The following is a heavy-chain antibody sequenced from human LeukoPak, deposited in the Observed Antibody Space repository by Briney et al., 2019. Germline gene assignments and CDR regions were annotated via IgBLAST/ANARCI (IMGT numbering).Heavy chain of an antibody. Sequence: PSETLSLTCAVYGGSFSGYYWSWIRQHPGKGLEWIGYIYYSGSTYYNPSLKSRVTISVDTSKNQFSLKLSSVTAADTAVYYCARESEVYGMDVWGQGTTVTVSS. J-gene: IGHJ6*02. CDR2: IYYSGST. CDR3: ARESEVYGMDV. V-gene: IGHV4-31*11. CDR1: GGSFSGYY.